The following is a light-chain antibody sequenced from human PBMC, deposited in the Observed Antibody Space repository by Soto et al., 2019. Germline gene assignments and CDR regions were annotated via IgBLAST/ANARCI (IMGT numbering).Light chain of an antibody. CDR1: SSEVGGYNY. Sequence: QSALTQPASVSGSPGQSITISCTGTSSEVGGYNYVSWYQHHPGKAPKLIIYDVTNRPSGVSNLFSGSKSGNTASLTISVLQPEDEADYYCSSYTTSNTRQIVFGTGTKVTVL. J-gene: IGLJ1*01. CDR2: DVT. V-gene: IGLV2-14*03. CDR3: SSYTTSNTRQIV.